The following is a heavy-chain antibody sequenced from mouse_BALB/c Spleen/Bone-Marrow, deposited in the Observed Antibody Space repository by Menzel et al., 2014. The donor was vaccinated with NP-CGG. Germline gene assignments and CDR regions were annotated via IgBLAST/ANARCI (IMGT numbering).Heavy chain of an antibody. V-gene: IGHV1-14*01. Sequence: EVQLQQSGPELVKPGASVKMSCKASGYTFTGYVMHWVKQKPGQGLEWIGYIIPYNDRTKYNEQFKGQATLPPDKSSSTAFMDISSLTSEDSAVYYCARVMIGISYTMDYWGQGTSVIVSS. J-gene: IGHJ4*01. CDR3: ARVMIGISYTMDY. CDR1: GYTFTGYV. D-gene: IGHD2-4*01. CDR2: IIPYNDRT.